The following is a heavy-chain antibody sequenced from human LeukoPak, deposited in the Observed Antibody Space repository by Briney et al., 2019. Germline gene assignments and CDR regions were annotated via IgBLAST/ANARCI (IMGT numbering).Heavy chain of an antibody. Sequence: SVKVSCKASGYTFTGYYMHWVRQAPGQGLEWMGWINPNSGGTNYAQKFQGRVTMTRDTSISTAYMELSRPRSDDTAVYYCARDGDVGVWWFDPWGQGTLVTVSS. CDR3: ARDGDVGVWWFDP. D-gene: IGHD2-21*02. J-gene: IGHJ5*02. V-gene: IGHV1-2*02. CDR1: GYTFTGYY. CDR2: INPNSGGT.